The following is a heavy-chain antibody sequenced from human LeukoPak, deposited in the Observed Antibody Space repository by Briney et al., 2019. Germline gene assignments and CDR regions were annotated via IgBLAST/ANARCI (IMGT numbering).Heavy chain of an antibody. CDR3: ARARPDTYYYDSSGYYYAFDI. J-gene: IGHJ3*02. Sequence: SVKVSCKASGGTFSSYAISWVRQSPGQGLEWMGGIIHIFGTANYAQKFQGRVTITADESTSTAYMELSSLRSEDTAVYYCARARPDTYYYDSSGYYYAFDIWGQGTMVTVSS. V-gene: IGHV1-69*13. CDR2: IIHIFGTA. CDR1: GGTFSSYA. D-gene: IGHD3-22*01.